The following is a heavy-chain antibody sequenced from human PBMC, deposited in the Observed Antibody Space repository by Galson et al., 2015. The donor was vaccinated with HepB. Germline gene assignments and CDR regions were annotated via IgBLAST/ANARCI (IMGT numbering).Heavy chain of an antibody. CDR2: IWYDGSNK. Sequence: SLRLSCAASGFIFSSYGMHWVRQAPGKGLEWVAVIWYDGSNKYYADSVKGRFTVSRDNSKNMLYMQMNSLRAEDTALYYCARVGDTGVFDIWGQGTMVTVSS. J-gene: IGHJ3*02. CDR3: ARVGDTGVFDI. V-gene: IGHV3-33*01. CDR1: GFIFSSYG. D-gene: IGHD2-21*02.